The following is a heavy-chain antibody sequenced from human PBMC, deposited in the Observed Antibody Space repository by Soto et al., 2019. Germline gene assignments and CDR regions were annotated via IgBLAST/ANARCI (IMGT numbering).Heavy chain of an antibody. CDR1: GGSISSGGYS. V-gene: IGHV4-30-2*01. Sequence: QLQLQESGSGLVKPSQTLSLTCAVSGGSISSGGYSWSWIRQPPGKGLEWIGYIYHSGSTYYNPSPXSXXTLAVDRSKNHSPLKLSSVNAADTDVYYCARVPGPWGQGTLVTVSS. J-gene: IGHJ5*02. CDR2: IYHSGST. D-gene: IGHD7-27*01. CDR3: ARVPGP.